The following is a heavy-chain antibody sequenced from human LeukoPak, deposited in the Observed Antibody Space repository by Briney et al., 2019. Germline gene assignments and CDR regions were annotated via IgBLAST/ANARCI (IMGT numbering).Heavy chain of an antibody. CDR1: GFTFSSYW. CDR2: IKQDGSEK. Sequence: GGSLRLSCAASGFTFSSYWMSWVRQAPGKGLEWVANIKQDGSEKYYVDSVKGRFTISRDNAKSSLYLQMNSLRAEDTAVYYCARDSRYGSGSYLAFDIWGQGTMVTVSS. CDR3: ARDSRYGSGSYLAFDI. D-gene: IGHD3-10*01. J-gene: IGHJ3*02. V-gene: IGHV3-7*01.